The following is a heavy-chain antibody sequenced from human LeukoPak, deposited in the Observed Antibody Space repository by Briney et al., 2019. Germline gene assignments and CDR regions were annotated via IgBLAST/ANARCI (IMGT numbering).Heavy chain of an antibody. CDR2: ISSSSSYI. Sequence: PGGSLRLSCAASGFTFSSYSMNWVRQAPGKGLEWVSSISSSSSYIYYADSVKGRFTISRDNAKNSLCLQMNSLRAEDTAVYYCASDWELQAGWGQGTLVTVSS. D-gene: IGHD1-26*01. CDR1: GFTFSSYS. CDR3: ASDWELQAG. J-gene: IGHJ4*02. V-gene: IGHV3-21*01.